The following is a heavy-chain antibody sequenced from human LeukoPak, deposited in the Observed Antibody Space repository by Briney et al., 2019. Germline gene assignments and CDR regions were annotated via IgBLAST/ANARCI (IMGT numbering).Heavy chain of an antibody. Sequence: GESLRLSCGASGFTFSNYGIHWVRQAPGEGLEWVAFVETDGRNKNYADSVKGRFTLSRDNSKNTVSLQMNSLRAEDTAVYYCANIPSGAGRLDDYWGQGTLVTVSS. D-gene: IGHD3-10*01. CDR1: GFTFSNYG. V-gene: IGHV3-30*02. CDR2: VETDGRNK. CDR3: ANIPSGAGRLDDY. J-gene: IGHJ4*02.